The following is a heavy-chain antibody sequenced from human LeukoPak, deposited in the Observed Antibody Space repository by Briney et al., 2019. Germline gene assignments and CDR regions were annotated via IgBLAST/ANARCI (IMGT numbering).Heavy chain of an antibody. CDR3: AKAHRKWELLSYDAFDI. CDR2: ISWNSGSI. D-gene: IGHD1-26*01. CDR1: GFTFDDYA. J-gene: IGHJ3*02. V-gene: IGHV3-9*01. Sequence: PGGSLRLSCAASGFTFDDYAMHWVRQAPGKGLEWVSGISWNSGSIGYADSVKGRFTISRDNAKNSLYLQMNSLRAEDTALYYCAKAHRKWELLSYDAFDIWGQGTMVTVSS.